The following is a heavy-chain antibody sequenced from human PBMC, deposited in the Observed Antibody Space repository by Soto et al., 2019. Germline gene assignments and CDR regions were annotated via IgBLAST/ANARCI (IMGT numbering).Heavy chain of an antibody. J-gene: IGHJ6*02. CDR1: GFAVSSNH. V-gene: IGHV3-66*01. Sequence: EVPLVESGGDLVQPGGSLRLSCAASGFAVSSNHMTWVRQAPGKGLEWVSVIHSGGDTHYADSVRGRFTISRDNSKNTLYLQMNSLRAEDTAVYYCARSRTGTTYGGMDVWGQGTTVTVSS. D-gene: IGHD1-7*01. CDR2: IHSGGDT. CDR3: ARSRTGTTYGGMDV.